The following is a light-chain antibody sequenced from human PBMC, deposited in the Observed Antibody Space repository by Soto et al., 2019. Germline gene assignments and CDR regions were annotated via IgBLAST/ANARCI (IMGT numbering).Light chain of an antibody. J-gene: IGKJ1*01. CDR3: QQYETSPWT. Sequence: ENVLTQSPGTLSLSPGERATLSCRASQSVSSRYFAWYQQKSGQAPRLLIYGTSIRATGMPDRFSGSGSGTDFTLTISRLEPEDFAVYFCQQYETSPWTFGQGTKVEIK. CDR2: GTS. V-gene: IGKV3-20*01. CDR1: QSVSSRY.